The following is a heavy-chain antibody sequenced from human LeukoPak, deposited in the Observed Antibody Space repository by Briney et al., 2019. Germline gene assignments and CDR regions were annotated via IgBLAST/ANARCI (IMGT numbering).Heavy chain of an antibody. CDR2: ISSNGATP. D-gene: IGHD3-16*01. CDR3: VQIVMAGGHFDY. Sequence: PGGSLRLSCSASGFTFSSYAMHWVRQAPGKGLEYVSAISSNGATPSCTDSVKGRFTISRDNSKNTLYFQMSSLRPEDTALYYCVQIVMAGGHFDYWGQGTLVTVSS. J-gene: IGHJ4*02. V-gene: IGHV3-64D*06. CDR1: GFTFSSYA.